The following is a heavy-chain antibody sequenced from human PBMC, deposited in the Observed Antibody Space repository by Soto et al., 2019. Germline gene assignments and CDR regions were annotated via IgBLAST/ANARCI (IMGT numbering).Heavy chain of an antibody. CDR1: GFSLTTSGVG. CDR2: IYWDDDK. V-gene: IGHV2-5*02. J-gene: IGHJ4*02. CDR3: AHRVLRTVFGLVTTTAIYFDF. Sequence: QITLNESGPTQVKPRQTLTLTCTFSGFSLTTSGVGVGWIRPSPGKAPEWLALIYWDDDKRYSPSLKSRLTITKDTSKNQVVLKMADLDPADTATYYCAHRVLRTVFGLVTTTAIYFDFWGQGTPVAVSS. D-gene: IGHD3-3*01.